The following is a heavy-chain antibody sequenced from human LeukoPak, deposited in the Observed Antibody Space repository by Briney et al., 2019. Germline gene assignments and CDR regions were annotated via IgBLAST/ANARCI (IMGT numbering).Heavy chain of an antibody. D-gene: IGHD3-22*01. Sequence: PGGSLRLSCAASGFTVSSNYMSWVRQAPGKGLEWVSVIYSGGSTYYADSVKGRFTISRDNSKNTLYLQMNSLRAEDTAVYYCAREAPYYDSSGYSYYFDYWGQGTLVTVSS. CDR3: AREAPYYDSSGYSYYFDY. CDR1: GFTVSSNY. J-gene: IGHJ4*02. CDR2: IYSGGST. V-gene: IGHV3-53*01.